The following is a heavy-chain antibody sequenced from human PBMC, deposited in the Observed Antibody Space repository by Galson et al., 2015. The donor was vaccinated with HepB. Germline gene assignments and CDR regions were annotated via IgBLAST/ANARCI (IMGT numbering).Heavy chain of an antibody. Sequence: SLRLSCAASGFTFSSYGMHWVRQAPGKGLEWVAVIWYDGSNKYYADSVKGRFTISRDNSKNTLYLQMNSLRAEDTAVYYCAGWSVVAATAWFDPWGQGTLVTVSS. J-gene: IGHJ5*02. CDR3: AGWSVVAATAWFDP. CDR2: IWYDGSNK. D-gene: IGHD2-15*01. CDR1: GFTFSSYG. V-gene: IGHV3-33*01.